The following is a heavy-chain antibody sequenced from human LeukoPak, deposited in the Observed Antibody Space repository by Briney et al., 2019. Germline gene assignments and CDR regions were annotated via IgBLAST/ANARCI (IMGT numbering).Heavy chain of an antibody. J-gene: IGHJ4*02. Sequence: GGSLRLSCAASGLIFSNHWMSWVRQTPGKGLEWVANIKEDGSAKYYVDSVKGRFTISRDNAKSSLYLQMNSLRVEDTAVYYCARDGDGYPYWGQGTLVTVSA. CDR1: GLIFSNHW. D-gene: IGHD5-18*01. V-gene: IGHV3-7*01. CDR3: ARDGDGYPY. CDR2: IKEDGSAK.